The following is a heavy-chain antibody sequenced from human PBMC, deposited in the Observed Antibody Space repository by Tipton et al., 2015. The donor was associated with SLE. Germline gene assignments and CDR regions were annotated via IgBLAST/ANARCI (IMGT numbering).Heavy chain of an antibody. CDR3: ARGKY. CDR2: IYHSGST. J-gene: IGHJ4*02. Sequence: LRLSCTVSGGSISSHYWSWIRQPPGKGLEWIGYIYHSGSTYYNPSLKSRVTISVDTSKNQFSLKLSSVTAADTAVYYCARGKYWGQGTLVTVSS. V-gene: IGHV4-59*11. CDR1: GGSISSHY.